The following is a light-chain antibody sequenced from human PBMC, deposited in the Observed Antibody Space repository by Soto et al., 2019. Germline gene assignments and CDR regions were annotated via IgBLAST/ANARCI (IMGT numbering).Light chain of an antibody. CDR2: DAS. Sequence: DIQMTQSPSTLSASVGDRVTITCRASQSLNSLLAWYQQKPGRAPKLLIYDASTLESGLPSRFSGGGSGTDFTLNISSLQPDDFATYYCQQNYRATPWTFGQGTKVDIK. V-gene: IGKV1-5*01. J-gene: IGKJ1*01. CDR3: QQNYRATPWT. CDR1: QSLNSL.